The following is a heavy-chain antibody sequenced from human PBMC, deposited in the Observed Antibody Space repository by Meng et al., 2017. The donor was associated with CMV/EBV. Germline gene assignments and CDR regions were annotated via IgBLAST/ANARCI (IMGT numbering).Heavy chain of an antibody. D-gene: IGHD3-3*01. CDR3: ARGLVTYYDFWIGNHKTNWFDP. CDR1: GFTFDDYA. V-gene: IGHV3-48*03. CDR2: ISSSGSTI. Sequence: GGSLRLSCAASGFTFDDYAMHWVRQAPGKGLEWVSSISSSGSTIYYADSVKGRFTISRDNAKNSLYLQMNSLRAEDTAVYYCARGLVTYYDFWIGNHKTNWFDPWGQGTLVTVSS. J-gene: IGHJ5*02.